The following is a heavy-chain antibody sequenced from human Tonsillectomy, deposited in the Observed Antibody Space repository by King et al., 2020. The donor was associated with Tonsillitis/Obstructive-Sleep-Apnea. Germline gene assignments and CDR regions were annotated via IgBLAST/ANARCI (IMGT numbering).Heavy chain of an antibody. CDR1: GGSISSSSYY. CDR3: VGSGYAGYYYYYYMDV. CDR2: IYYSGST. V-gene: IGHV4-39*01. Sequence: LQLQESGPGLVKPSETLSLTCTVSGGSISSSSYYWGWIRQPPGKGLEWIGSIYYSGSTYYNPSLKSRVTISVDTSKNQFSLKLSSVTAADTAVYYCVGSGYAGYYYYYYMDVWGKGTTVTVSS. D-gene: IGHD5-12*01. J-gene: IGHJ6*03.